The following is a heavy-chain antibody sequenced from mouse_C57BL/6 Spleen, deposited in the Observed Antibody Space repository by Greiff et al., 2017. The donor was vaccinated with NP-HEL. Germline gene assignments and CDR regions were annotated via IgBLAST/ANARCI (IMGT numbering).Heavy chain of an antibody. CDR2: ISGGGGNT. V-gene: IGHV5-9*04. Sequence: EVQLMESGGGLVKPGGSLKLSCAASGFTFTSYTMSWVRQTPAQRLEWVATISGGGGNTYYPDSVKGRFTISRDNAKNTLYLQMSSLRSEDTAVYYGARHWDYWGQGTTLTVSS. CDR3: ARHWDY. J-gene: IGHJ2*01. CDR1: GFTFTSYT.